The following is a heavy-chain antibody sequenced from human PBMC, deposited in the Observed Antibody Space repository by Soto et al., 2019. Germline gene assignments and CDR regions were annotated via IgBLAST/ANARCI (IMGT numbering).Heavy chain of an antibody. CDR2: IYSGGST. J-gene: IGHJ1*01. D-gene: IGHD6-6*01. CDR3: AIEYSSSSGYFQH. V-gene: IGHV3-53*01. CDR1: GFTVSSNY. Sequence: PGGSLRLSCAASGFTVSSNYMSWVRQAPGKGLEWVSVIYSGGSTYYADSVKGRFTISRDNSKNTLYLQMNSLRAEDTAVYYCAIEYSSSSGYFQHWGQGTLVTVSS.